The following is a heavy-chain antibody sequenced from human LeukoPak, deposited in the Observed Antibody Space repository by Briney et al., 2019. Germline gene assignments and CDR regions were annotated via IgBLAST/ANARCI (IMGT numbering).Heavy chain of an antibody. Sequence: GGSLRLSCAASGFTFSRYGVHWVRQAPGKGLEWVSYISSSGSTIYYADSVKGRFTISRDNAKNSLYLQMNSLRAEDSAVYYCARGKLRYFDLDYWGQGTLVTVSS. CDR1: GFTFSRYG. CDR3: ARGKLRYFDLDY. D-gene: IGHD3-9*01. V-gene: IGHV3-48*04. J-gene: IGHJ4*02. CDR2: ISSSGSTI.